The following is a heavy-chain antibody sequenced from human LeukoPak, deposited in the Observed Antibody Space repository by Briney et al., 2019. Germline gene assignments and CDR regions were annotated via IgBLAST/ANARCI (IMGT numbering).Heavy chain of an antibody. Sequence: ASVKVSCKTSGYTFTDSYIHWVRQAPGQGLEWMGRINPNSGDPNYPQKFQGRVTMTRDTSISTAYMEMSSLTYDDTAVYYCARCARQCKNGVGFTHYYIDRCSKGSTVIVSS. D-gene: IGHD2-8*01. J-gene: IGHJ6*03. CDR2: INPNSGDP. CDR1: GYTFTDSY. CDR3: ARCARQCKNGVGFTHYYIDR. V-gene: IGHV1-2*06.